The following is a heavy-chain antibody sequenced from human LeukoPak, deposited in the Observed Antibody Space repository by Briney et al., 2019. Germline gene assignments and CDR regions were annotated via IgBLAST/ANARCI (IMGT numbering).Heavy chain of an antibody. CDR3: ARDLAVAGFGAFDI. CDR2: IYTSGST. Sequence: SETLSLTCTVSGGSISSYYWSWIRQPAGKGLEWIGRIYTSGSTNYNPSLKSRVTMSVDASKNQFSLKLSSVTAADTAVYYCARDLAVAGFGAFDIWGQGTMVTVSS. CDR1: GGSISSYY. J-gene: IGHJ3*02. D-gene: IGHD6-19*01. V-gene: IGHV4-4*07.